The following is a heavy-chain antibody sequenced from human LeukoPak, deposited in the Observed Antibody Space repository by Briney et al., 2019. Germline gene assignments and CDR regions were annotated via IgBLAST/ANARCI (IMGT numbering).Heavy chain of an antibody. D-gene: IGHD1-26*01. CDR2: INPNSGDT. Sequence: ASVKVSCKASGYTFTGYYMHWVRQAPGQGLEWMGWINPNSGDTNYAQKFQGRVTMTRDTSISTAYMELSRLRSDDTAVYYCASHTYSGSYYDAFDIWGQGTMVTVSS. CDR3: ASHTYSGSYYDAFDI. J-gene: IGHJ3*02. V-gene: IGHV1-2*02. CDR1: GYTFTGYY.